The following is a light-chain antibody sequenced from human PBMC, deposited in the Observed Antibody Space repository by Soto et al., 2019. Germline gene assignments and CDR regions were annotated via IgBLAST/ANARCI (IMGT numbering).Light chain of an antibody. CDR2: TNN. CDR1: SSNIGSNT. CDR3: AIWDDSLNGPV. Sequence: QSVLTQPPSASGTPGQRVTISCSGSSSNIGSNTVSWYQQLPGSAPKLLIYTNNQRPSGVPDRFSGSKSGTSASLAISGLQSQDEADYYCAIWDDSLNGPVFGGGTQLTVL. V-gene: IGLV1-44*01. J-gene: IGLJ3*02.